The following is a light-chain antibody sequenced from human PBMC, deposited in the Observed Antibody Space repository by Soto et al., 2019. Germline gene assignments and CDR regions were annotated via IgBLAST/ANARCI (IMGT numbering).Light chain of an antibody. Sequence: QSALTQPPSLSGSPGQSVTITCTGTSSNVGSYNRVSWYQQPPGTAPKLMIYEVSNRPSGVPDRFSGSKSGNTASLTISGLQAEDEADYYCSSYTSSSTGVFGTGTKVTVL. CDR2: EVS. CDR3: SSYTSSSTGV. J-gene: IGLJ1*01. V-gene: IGLV2-18*02. CDR1: SSNVGSYNR.